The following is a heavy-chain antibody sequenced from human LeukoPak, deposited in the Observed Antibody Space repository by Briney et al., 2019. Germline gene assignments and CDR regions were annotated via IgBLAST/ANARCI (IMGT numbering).Heavy chain of an antibody. Sequence: ASVKVSCQASGYTFTGYYMHWVRQAPGQGLEWMGWINPNSGGTNYAQKFQGWVTMTRDTSISTAYMELSRLRSDDTAVYYCARESYGDYSFRWGMDVWGKGTTVTVSS. V-gene: IGHV1-2*04. CDR2: INPNSGGT. CDR1: GYTFTGYY. J-gene: IGHJ6*04. D-gene: IGHD4-17*01. CDR3: ARESYGDYSFRWGMDV.